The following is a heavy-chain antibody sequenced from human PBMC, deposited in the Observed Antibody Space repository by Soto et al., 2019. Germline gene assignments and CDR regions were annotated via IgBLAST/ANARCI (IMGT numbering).Heavy chain of an antibody. D-gene: IGHD3-3*02. CDR3: ARDRQYYQFWSGCQNEGPCAMDV. CDR1: GGSFSGYY. Sequence: PSETLSLTCAVYGGSFSGYYWTWLRQAPGKGLEWIGEINHCGGTNYNSSLKSRVTISVDTSKNQFSLILYSVTAADTAVYYCARDRQYYQFWSGCQNEGPCAMDVWGQGTTVT. V-gene: IGHV4-34*01. CDR2: INHCGGT. J-gene: IGHJ6*02.